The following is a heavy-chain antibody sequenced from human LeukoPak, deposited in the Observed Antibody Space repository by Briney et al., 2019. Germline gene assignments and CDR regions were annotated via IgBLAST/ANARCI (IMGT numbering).Heavy chain of an antibody. Sequence: SVTVSCTASGGTFSSYAISWVRRAPGQGLEWMGGIIPIFGTANYAQKFQGRVTITADESTSTAYMELSSLRSEDTAVYYCARESVGYCSSTSCSTGFDPWGQGTLVTVSS. V-gene: IGHV1-69*01. J-gene: IGHJ5*02. CDR3: ARESVGYCSSTSCSTGFDP. CDR2: IIPIFGTA. CDR1: GGTFSSYA. D-gene: IGHD2-2*01.